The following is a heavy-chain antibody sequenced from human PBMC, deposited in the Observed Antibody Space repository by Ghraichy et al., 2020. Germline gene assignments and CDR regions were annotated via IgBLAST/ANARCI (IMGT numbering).Heavy chain of an antibody. V-gene: IGHV3-30*18. CDR3: AKASTYCSGGSCYSSYYYGMDV. CDR1: GFTFSSYG. Sequence: GGSLRLSCAASGFTFSSYGMHWVRQAPGKGLEWVAVISYDGSNKYYADSVKGRFTISRDNSKNTLYLQMNSLRAEDTAVYYCAKASTYCSGGSCYSSYYYGMDVWGQGTTVTVSS. CDR2: ISYDGSNK. J-gene: IGHJ6*02. D-gene: IGHD2-15*01.